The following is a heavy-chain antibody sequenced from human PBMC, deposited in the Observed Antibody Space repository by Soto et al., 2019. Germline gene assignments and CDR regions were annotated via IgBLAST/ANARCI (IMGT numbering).Heavy chain of an antibody. CDR2: IIPIFGTA. CDR3: ASAYCSSTSCYSVYYYYGMDV. D-gene: IGHD2-2*01. J-gene: IGHJ6*02. Sequence: QVQLVQSGAEVKKPGSSVKVSCKASGGTFSSYAISWVRQAPGHGLEWMGGIIPIFGTANYAQKFQGRVTITAAKSTSTAYMELSSMRSENTAVYYFASAYCSSTSCYSVYYYYGMDVWGQGTTVTVSS. CDR1: GGTFSSYA. V-gene: IGHV1-69*06.